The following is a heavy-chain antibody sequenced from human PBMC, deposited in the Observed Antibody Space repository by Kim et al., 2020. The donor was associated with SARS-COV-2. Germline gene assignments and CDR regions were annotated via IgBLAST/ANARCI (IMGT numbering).Heavy chain of an antibody. CDR1: GFTVSSNY. Sequence: GGSLRLSCAASGFTVSSNYMSWVRQAPGKGLEWVSVIYSGGSTYYADSVKGRFTISRDNSKNTLYLQMNSLRAEDTAVYYCATSGYSGYDWGGDAFDIWGQGTMVTVSS. CDR2: IYSGGST. J-gene: IGHJ3*02. V-gene: IGHV3-53*01. D-gene: IGHD5-12*01. CDR3: ATSGYSGYDWGGDAFDI.